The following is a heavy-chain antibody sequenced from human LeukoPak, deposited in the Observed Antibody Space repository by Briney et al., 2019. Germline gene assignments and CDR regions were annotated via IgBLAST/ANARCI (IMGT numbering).Heavy chain of an antibody. CDR3: ARRRSGYSSSWYPDYFDY. D-gene: IGHD6-13*01. CDR2: IIPIFGTA. Sequence: GASVKVSCKASGGTFSSYAISWVRQAPGQGLEWMGGIIPIFGTANYAQKLQGRVTMTTDTSTSTAYMELRSLRSDDTAVYYCARRRSGYSSSWYPDYFDYWGQGTLVTVSS. V-gene: IGHV1-69*05. J-gene: IGHJ4*02. CDR1: GGTFSSYA.